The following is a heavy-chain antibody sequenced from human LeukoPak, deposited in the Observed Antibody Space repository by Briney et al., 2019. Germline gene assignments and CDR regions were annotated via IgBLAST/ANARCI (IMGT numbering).Heavy chain of an antibody. CDR1: GFTFSTYA. Sequence: PGGSLRLSCAASGFTFSTYAMNWVRQAPGKGLEWVSAISGSGAKTYYADFVKGRFTISRDNSKNTLYLQMNSLRAEDTVVYYCAKEYSGSFSPFPSYFDYWGQGTLVTVSS. V-gene: IGHV3-23*01. CDR2: ISGSGAKT. D-gene: IGHD1-26*01. J-gene: IGHJ4*02. CDR3: AKEYSGSFSPFPSYFDY.